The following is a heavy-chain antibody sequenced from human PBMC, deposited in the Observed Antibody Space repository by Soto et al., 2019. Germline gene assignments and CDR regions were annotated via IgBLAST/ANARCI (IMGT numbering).Heavy chain of an antibody. Sequence: QLQLQESGSGLVKPSQTLSLTCAVSGGSISSGGYSWSWIRQPPGKGLEWIGYIYHSGSTYYNPSLKSRVTISVDSSKNQFSLKLGSVTAADTAGYYCARGYGDYDVWYFDLWGRGTLVTVSS. CDR3: ARGYGDYDVWYFDL. V-gene: IGHV4-30-2*01. CDR2: IYHSGST. D-gene: IGHD4-17*01. CDR1: GGSISSGGYS. J-gene: IGHJ2*01.